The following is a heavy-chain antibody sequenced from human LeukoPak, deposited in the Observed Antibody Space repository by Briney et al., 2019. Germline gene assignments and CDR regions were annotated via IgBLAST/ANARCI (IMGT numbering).Heavy chain of an antibody. J-gene: IGHJ4*02. V-gene: IGHV3-30*04. D-gene: IGHD1-1*01. Sequence: PGGSLRLSCAASGFTFSSYVIHWVRQAPGKGLEWVAVISYDGSNKYYADSVKGRFTISRDNSKNTVYLQMNSLRAEDTAVYYCARAANWNDGGFDSWGQGTLVTVSS. CDR3: ARAANWNDGGFDS. CDR2: ISYDGSNK. CDR1: GFTFSSYV.